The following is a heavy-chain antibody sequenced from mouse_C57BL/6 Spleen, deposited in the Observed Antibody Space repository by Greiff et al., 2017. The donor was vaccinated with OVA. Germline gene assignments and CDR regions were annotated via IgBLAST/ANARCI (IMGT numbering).Heavy chain of an antibody. J-gene: IGHJ2*01. V-gene: IGHV1-76*01. D-gene: IGHD2-14*01. CDR2: IYPGSGNT. Sequence: VQLQQSGAELVRPGASVKLSCKASGYTFTDYYINWVKQRPGQGLEWIARIYPGSGNTYYNEKFKGKATLTAEKSSSTAYMQLSSLTSEDSAVYFCARGIGYLFDYWGQGTTLTVSS. CDR1: GYTFTDYY. CDR3: ARGIGYLFDY.